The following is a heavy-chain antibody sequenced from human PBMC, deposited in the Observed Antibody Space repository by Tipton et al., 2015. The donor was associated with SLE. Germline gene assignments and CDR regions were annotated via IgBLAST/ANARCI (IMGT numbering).Heavy chain of an antibody. CDR1: GFTFSSYG. V-gene: IGHV3-33*01. D-gene: IGHD5-18*01. CDR2: IWYDGSNK. Sequence: SLRLSCAASGFTFSSYGMHWVRQAPGKGLEWVAVIWYDGSNKYYADSVKGRFTISRDNSKNTLYLQMNSLRAEDTAVYYCARDRTRYSYGYDAFNIWGQGTMVTVSS. J-gene: IGHJ3*02. CDR3: ARDRTRYSYGYDAFNI.